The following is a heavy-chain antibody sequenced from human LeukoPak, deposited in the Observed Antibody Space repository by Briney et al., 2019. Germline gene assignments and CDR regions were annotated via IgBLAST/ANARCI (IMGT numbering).Heavy chain of an antibody. CDR3: ARDLTSRTFDY. CDR1: GYTFISYD. Sequence: ASVKVSCKASGYTFISYDINWVRQAPGQGLEWMGWMNPNSGNAGSVQKFQGRVTMTRDTSISTADMELSSLRSEDTAVYYCARDLTSRTFDYWGQGTLVTVSS. D-gene: IGHD4/OR15-4a*01. J-gene: IGHJ4*02. V-gene: IGHV1-8*01. CDR2: MNPNSGNA.